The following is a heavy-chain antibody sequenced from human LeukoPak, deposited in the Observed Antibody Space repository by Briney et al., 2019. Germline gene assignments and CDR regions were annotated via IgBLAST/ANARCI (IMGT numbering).Heavy chain of an antibody. CDR3: ARGSEIAAAGTGYYFDY. V-gene: IGHV4-34*01. CDR1: GGSFSGYY. Sequence: SETLSLTCAVYGGSFSGYYWCWIRQHPGKGLEWIGEINHSGSTNYNPSLKSRVTISVDTSKNQFSLKLSSVTAADTAVYYCARGSEIAAAGTGYYFDYWGQGTLVTVSS. J-gene: IGHJ4*02. CDR2: INHSGST. D-gene: IGHD6-13*01.